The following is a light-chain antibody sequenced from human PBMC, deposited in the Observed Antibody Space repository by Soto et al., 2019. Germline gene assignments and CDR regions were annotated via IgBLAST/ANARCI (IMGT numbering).Light chain of an antibody. CDR1: QSISDW. V-gene: IGKV1-5*03. J-gene: IGKJ3*01. Sequence: DIEMTQSPSTLSASVGDRVTITCRASQSISDWLAWYQQKPGKAPKLLIYKASSLESGVPSRFSGSGSGTEFTLTISSLQPDDFATYYCQQYNSYLFTFGPGTKV. CDR2: KAS. CDR3: QQYNSYLFT.